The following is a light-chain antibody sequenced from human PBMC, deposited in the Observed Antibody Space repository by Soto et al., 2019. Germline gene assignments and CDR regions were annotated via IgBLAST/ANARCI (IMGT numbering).Light chain of an antibody. J-gene: IGLJ3*02. CDR1: GSNIGTN. Sequence: QSVLTQPPSASGTPGQRVTISCSGSGSNIGTNVYWYQQLPGSAPKLLIYGNDQRPSGVPDRFSGSKSGTSASLAISGVRSEDEADYYCAAWDNSLSGRLFGGGTKVTVL. CDR3: AAWDNSLSGRL. V-gene: IGLV1-47*01. CDR2: GND.